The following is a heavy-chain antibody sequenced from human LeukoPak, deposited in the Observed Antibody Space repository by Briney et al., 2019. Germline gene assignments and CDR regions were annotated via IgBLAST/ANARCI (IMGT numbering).Heavy chain of an antibody. Sequence: GGSLRLSCAASGFTFSIYGMSWVRQAPGKGLEWVSSISSSSSYIYYADSVKGRFTISRDNAKNSLYLQMNGLRAEDTAVYYCAREGAVGAIGYWGQGTLVTVSS. CDR2: ISSSSSYI. J-gene: IGHJ4*02. CDR1: GFTFSIYG. CDR3: AREGAVGAIGY. V-gene: IGHV3-21*01. D-gene: IGHD1-26*01.